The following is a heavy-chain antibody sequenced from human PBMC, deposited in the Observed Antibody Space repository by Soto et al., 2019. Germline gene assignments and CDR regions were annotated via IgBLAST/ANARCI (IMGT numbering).Heavy chain of an antibody. CDR1: GASISNAY. V-gene: IGHV4-4*07. CDR2: IHSSGTF. CDR3: ASSSLYGMDV. Sequence: LSLTCTVSGASISNAYWSWIRQAAGKRLEWIGRIHSSGTFNYNPSLKSRVSISRDTSKNQISLKLSSVTAADTAVYYCASSSLYGMDVWGQGTTVTVSS. J-gene: IGHJ6*02.